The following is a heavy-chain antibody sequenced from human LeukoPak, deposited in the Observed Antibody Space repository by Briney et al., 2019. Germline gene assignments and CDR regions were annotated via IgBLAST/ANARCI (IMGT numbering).Heavy chain of an antibody. J-gene: IGHJ4*02. V-gene: IGHV3-7*03. Sequence: GGSLRLSCAASGTTFDSHYMTWVRQTPEKGLEWVANINQDGSEKNYVDSVKGRFTISRDNAQKSLYLEMKSLSAKDTAVYYCARAVTSTEGYWGQGTLVTVSS. CDR1: GTTFDSHY. CDR3: ARAVTSTEGY. CDR2: INQDGSEK.